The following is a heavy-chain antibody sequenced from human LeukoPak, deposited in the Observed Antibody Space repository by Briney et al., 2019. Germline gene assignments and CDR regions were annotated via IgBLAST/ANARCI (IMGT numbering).Heavy chain of an antibody. D-gene: IGHD3-22*01. V-gene: IGHV3-48*01. CDR3: ARDYDSSGYNQGWFDP. CDR2: ISSSSSTI. Sequence: PGGSLRLSCAASGFTSSSYSMNWVRQAPGKGLEWVSYISSSSSTIYYADSVKGRFTISRDNAKNSLYLQMNSLRAEDTAVYYCARDYDSSGYNQGWFDPWGQGTLVTVSS. J-gene: IGHJ5*02. CDR1: GFTSSSYS.